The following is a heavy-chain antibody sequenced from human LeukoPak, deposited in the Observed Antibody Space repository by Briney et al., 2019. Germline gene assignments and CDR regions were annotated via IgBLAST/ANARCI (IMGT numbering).Heavy chain of an antibody. CDR2: INPNSGGT. V-gene: IGHV1-2*02. CDR3: AAGDVNGSGSYSVPDFDY. CDR1: GYTFTGYY. D-gene: IGHD3-10*01. J-gene: IGHJ4*02. Sequence: ASVKVSCKASGYTFTGYYMHWVRQAPGQGLEWMGWINPNSGGTNYAQKFQGRVTMTRDTSISTAYMELSRLRSDDTAVYYCAAGDVNGSGSYSVPDFDYWGQGTLVTVSS.